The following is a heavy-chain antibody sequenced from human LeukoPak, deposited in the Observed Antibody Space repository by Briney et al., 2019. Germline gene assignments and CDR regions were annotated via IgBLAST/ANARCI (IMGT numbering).Heavy chain of an antibody. CDR1: GYTFTSYG. D-gene: IGHD3-10*01. V-gene: IGHV1-18*01. Sequence: GASVKVSCKASGYTFTSYGISWVRQAPGQGLEWMGWISAYNGNTNYAQKLQGRVTMTTDTSTSTAYMELRGLRSDDTAVYYCARANPYYYGSGGYIVPDYWGQGTLVTVSS. CDR3: ARANPYYYGSGGYIVPDY. J-gene: IGHJ4*02. CDR2: ISAYNGNT.